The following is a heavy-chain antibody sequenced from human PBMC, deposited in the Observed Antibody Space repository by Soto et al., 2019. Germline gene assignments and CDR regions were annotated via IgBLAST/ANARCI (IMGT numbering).Heavy chain of an antibody. D-gene: IGHD3-10*01. CDR2: IYYSGST. J-gene: IGHJ4*02. CDR3: ARGGGFGELFLYYFDY. V-gene: IGHV4-59*01. Sequence: SETLSLTCNVSGAPTSSYFWSWIRQPPGRGLEYIGYIYYSGSTNYNPSLKSRVTISLDTSKNQFSLKLNSVTAADTAVYYCARGGGFGELFLYYFDYWGQGTLVTVSS. CDR1: GAPTSSYF.